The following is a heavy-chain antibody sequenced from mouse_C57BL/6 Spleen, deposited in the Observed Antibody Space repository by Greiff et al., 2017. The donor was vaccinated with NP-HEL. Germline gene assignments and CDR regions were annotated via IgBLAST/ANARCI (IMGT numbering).Heavy chain of an antibody. CDR3: ARQRGYYEYDEGFAY. V-gene: IGHV5-9*01. CDR1: GFTFSSYT. CDR2: ISGGGGNT. D-gene: IGHD2-4*01. Sequence: EVKVVESGGGLVKPGGSLKLSCAASGFTFSSYTMSWVRQTPEKRLEWVATISGGGGNTYYPDSVKGRFTISRDNAKNTLYLQMSSLRSEDTALYYCARQRGYYEYDEGFAYWGQETLVTVSA. J-gene: IGHJ3*01.